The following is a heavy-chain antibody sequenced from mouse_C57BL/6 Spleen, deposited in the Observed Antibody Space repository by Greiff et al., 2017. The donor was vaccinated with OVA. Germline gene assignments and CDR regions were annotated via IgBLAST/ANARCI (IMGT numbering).Heavy chain of an antibody. CDR2: ILPGSGST. D-gene: IGHD2-5*01. CDR3: ARFLYSNYAMDY. Sequence: VQLQQSGAELMKPGASVKLSCKATGYTFTGYWIEWVKQRPGHGLEWIGEILPGSGSTNYTEKVKGKATFTADTSSNTAYLQLSSLTTDDSAIYYCARFLYSNYAMDYWGQGTSVTVSS. J-gene: IGHJ4*01. V-gene: IGHV1-9*01. CDR1: GYTFTGYW.